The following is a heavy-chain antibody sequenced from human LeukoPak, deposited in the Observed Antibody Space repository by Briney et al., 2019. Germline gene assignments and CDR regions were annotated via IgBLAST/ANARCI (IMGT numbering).Heavy chain of an antibody. Sequence: SETLSLTCAVYGGSFSGYYWSWIRQPPGKGLEWIGEIDHSGSTNYNPSLKSRVTISVDTSKNQFSLKLSSVTAADTAVYYCARAPYCGGDCYFPSHFDYWGQGTLVTVSS. V-gene: IGHV4-34*01. CDR1: GGSFSGYY. D-gene: IGHD2-21*02. CDR3: ARAPYCGGDCYFPSHFDY. CDR2: IDHSGST. J-gene: IGHJ4*02.